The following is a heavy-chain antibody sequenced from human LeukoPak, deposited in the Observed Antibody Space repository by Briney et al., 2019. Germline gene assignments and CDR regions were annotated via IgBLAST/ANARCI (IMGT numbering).Heavy chain of an antibody. D-gene: IGHD3-3*01. J-gene: IGHJ4*02. V-gene: IGHV3-53*01. CDR2: IYSGDST. CDR1: GFTFSSYS. Sequence: GGSLRLSCAASGFTFSSYSMNWVRQAPGKGLEWVSLIYSGDSTSYADSVKGRFTISRDKSKNTLYLQMNSLRAEDTAVYHCARSDDFWSGYWDYWGQGTLVTVSS. CDR3: ARSDDFWSGYWDY.